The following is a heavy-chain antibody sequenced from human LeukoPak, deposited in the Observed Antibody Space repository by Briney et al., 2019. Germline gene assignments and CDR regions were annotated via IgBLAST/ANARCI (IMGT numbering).Heavy chain of an antibody. D-gene: IGHD2-2*01. CDR1: GFTFSSYA. V-gene: IGHV3-30*01. Sequence: PGGSLRLSCAASGFTFSSYAMHWVRQAPGKGLEWVAVISYDGSNKYYADSVKGRFTISRDNSKNTLYLQMNSLRAEDTAVYYCARGGDCSSTSCYVDYWGQGTLVTVSS. CDR3: ARGGDCSSTSCYVDY. CDR2: ISYDGSNK. J-gene: IGHJ4*02.